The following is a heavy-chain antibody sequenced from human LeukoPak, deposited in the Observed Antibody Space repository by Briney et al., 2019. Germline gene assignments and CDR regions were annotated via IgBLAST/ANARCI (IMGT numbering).Heavy chain of an antibody. CDR3: ARGRYRAALDV. J-gene: IGHJ6*02. Sequence: PGRSLRLSCAASGFTFSSYGMHWVRQAPGKGLEWVAVIWYDGSNKYYADSVKGRFTISRDNSKNTLYLQMNSLRAEDTAVYYCARGRYRAALDVWGQGTTVTVSS. CDR1: GFTFSSYG. V-gene: IGHV3-33*01. D-gene: IGHD4-11*01. CDR2: IWYDGSNK.